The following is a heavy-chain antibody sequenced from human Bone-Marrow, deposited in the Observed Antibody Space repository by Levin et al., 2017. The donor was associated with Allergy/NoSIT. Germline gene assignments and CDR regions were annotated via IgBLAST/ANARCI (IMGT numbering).Heavy chain of an antibody. CDR3: ATRTRVLLWLGEFSHFDY. J-gene: IGHJ4*02. V-gene: IGHV4-4*02. CDR2: IYHSGGP. D-gene: IGHD3-10*01. Sequence: SETLSLTCALSGGPINSTNWWSWVRQPPGKGLEWIGEIYHSGGPNYSPSLKSRVPILVNRSKKHFFLNLRSVTAADPALYYCATRTRVLLWLGEFSHFDYWRQGILVAVSS. CDR1: GGPINSTNW.